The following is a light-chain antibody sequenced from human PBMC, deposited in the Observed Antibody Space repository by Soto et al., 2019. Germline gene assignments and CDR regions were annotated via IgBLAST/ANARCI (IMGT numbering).Light chain of an antibody. CDR2: EVS. V-gene: IGLV2-14*01. J-gene: IGLJ2*01. CDR3: ASYTSSSTSVI. CDR1: SSDVVGHNY. Sequence: QSVLTQPASVSGSPGQSITISCTGSSSDVVGHNYVSWYQHHPGKVPKLIIFEVSNRPSGISSRFSGSKSGNTASLTISGLQAEDEADYYCASYTSSSTSVIFGRGTKLTVL.